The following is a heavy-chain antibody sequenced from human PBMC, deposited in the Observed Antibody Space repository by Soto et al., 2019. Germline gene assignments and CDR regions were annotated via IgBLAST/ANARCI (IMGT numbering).Heavy chain of an antibody. Sequence: SETLSLTCTVSGGSISSYYWSWIRQPPGKGLEWIGYIYYSGSTKYNPSLKSRVTISVDTSKNQFSLKLSSVTAADTAVYYCARLYCSSTSCYALYWGQGTLVTVSS. J-gene: IGHJ4*02. D-gene: IGHD2-2*01. CDR1: GGSISSYY. CDR2: IYYSGST. V-gene: IGHV4-59*01. CDR3: ARLYCSSTSCYALY.